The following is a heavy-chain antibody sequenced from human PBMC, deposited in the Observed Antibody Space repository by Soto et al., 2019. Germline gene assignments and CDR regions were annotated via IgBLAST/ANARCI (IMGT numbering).Heavy chain of an antibody. V-gene: IGHV6-1*01. CDR3: ARGTVEICDY. Sequence: QVQLQQSGAGLVKPSQTLSLTCAISGDSVSNINAAWNWIRQSPSRGLEWLGRTYYRSKWYDEYAVSVKSRITINPATSKNQFSLQLNSVTPEDTAVYYCARGTVEICDYWGQGTLVTVSS. CDR1: GDSVSNINAA. CDR2: TYYRSKWYD. D-gene: IGHD4-17*01. J-gene: IGHJ4*02.